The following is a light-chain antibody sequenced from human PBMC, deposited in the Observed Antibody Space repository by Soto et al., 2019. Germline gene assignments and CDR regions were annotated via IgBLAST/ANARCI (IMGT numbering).Light chain of an antibody. CDR3: PSYAGTHSFFYV. CDR2: EVS. Sequence: QSALTQPPSASGSPGQSVTISCTGTSSDVGAYNYVSWYQQLPGKAPKLIIYEVSKRPSGVPDRFSGSKSGNTASLTVSGVQAEDEADYYCPSYAGTHSFFYVFGTGTKVTVL. CDR1: SSDVGAYNY. V-gene: IGLV2-8*01. J-gene: IGLJ1*01.